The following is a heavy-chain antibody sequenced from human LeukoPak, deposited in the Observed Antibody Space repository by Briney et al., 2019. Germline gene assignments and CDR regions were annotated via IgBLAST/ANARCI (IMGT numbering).Heavy chain of an antibody. D-gene: IGHD6-19*01. J-gene: IGHJ6*02. Sequence: SETLSLTCTVSGGSVSSGSYYWGWIRQPPGKGLEWIGNVYDTGSTNYNPPLKSPVTISIDTSKNQFTLKLSSVTAADTAVYYCARTIGGSGRYGMDVWGQGTTVTVSS. CDR3: ARTIGGSGRYGMDV. CDR2: VYDTGST. CDR1: GGSVSSGSYY. V-gene: IGHV4-61*01.